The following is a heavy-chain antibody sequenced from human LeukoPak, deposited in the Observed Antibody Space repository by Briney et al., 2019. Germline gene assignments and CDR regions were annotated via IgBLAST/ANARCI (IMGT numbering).Heavy chain of an antibody. CDR1: GFTFSSYA. D-gene: IGHD3-10*01. V-gene: IGHV3-23*01. CDR2: ISVSGENT. CDR3: AKYGSGTYYNGIH. J-gene: IGHJ4*02. Sequence: GGSLRLSCAASGFTFSSYAMTWVRRAAGKGLQWVSTISVSGENTYYADSVKGRFTISRDISKSTLYLQMNSLRDEDTALYYCAKYGSGTYYNGIHWGQGTLVTVSS.